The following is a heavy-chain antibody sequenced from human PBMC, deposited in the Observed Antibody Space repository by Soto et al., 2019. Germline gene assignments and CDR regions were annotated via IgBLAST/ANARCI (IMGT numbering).Heavy chain of an antibody. CDR3: ALSRPTIFGVVPPFWFDP. Sequence: SETLSLTCTVSGGSISSGGYYWSWICQHPGKGLEWIGYIYYSGSTYYNPSLKSRVTISVDTSKNQFSLKLSSVTAADTAVYYCALSRPTIFGVVPPFWFDPWGQGTLVTVSS. CDR2: IYYSGST. CDR1: GGSISSGGYY. D-gene: IGHD3-3*01. J-gene: IGHJ5*02. V-gene: IGHV4-31*03.